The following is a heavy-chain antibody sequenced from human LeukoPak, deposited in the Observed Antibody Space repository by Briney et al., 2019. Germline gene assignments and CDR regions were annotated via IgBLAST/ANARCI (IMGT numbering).Heavy chain of an antibody. CDR1: GFTFSSYA. V-gene: IGHV3-23*01. J-gene: IGHJ4*02. D-gene: IGHD2-15*01. CDR3: AKDVEDIVVVEFDY. CDR2: IRGSGGST. Sequence: GGSLRLSCAASGFTFSSYAMSWVRQGPGKGLEWVSAIRGSGGSTYYADSVKGRFTISRDNSKNTLYLQMNSLRAEDTDVYYCAKDVEDIVVVEFDYWGQGTLVTVSS.